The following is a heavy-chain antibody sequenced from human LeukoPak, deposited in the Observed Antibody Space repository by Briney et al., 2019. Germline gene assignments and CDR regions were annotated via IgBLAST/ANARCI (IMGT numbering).Heavy chain of an antibody. CDR1: GGSISGYY. V-gene: IGHV4-59*01. J-gene: IGHJ5*02. Sequence: SETLSLTCTVSGGSISGYYWSWIRQPPGKGLEWIGYIYYSGSTNYNPSLKSRVTISVDTSKNQFSLKLSSVTAADTAVYYCARAGGSIAVAGIGWFDPWGQGTLVTVSS. D-gene: IGHD6-19*01. CDR3: ARAGGSIAVAGIGWFDP. CDR2: IYYSGST.